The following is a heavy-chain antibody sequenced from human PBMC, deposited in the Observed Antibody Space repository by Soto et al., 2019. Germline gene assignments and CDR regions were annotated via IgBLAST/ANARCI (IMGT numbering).Heavy chain of an antibody. J-gene: IGHJ6*02. CDR3: ATTVGVIVVVPAASGNYYYYGMDV. CDR2: IIPIFGTA. V-gene: IGHV1-69*13. D-gene: IGHD2-2*01. Sequence: GASVKVSCKASGGTFSSYAISWVRQAPGQGLEWMGGIIPIFGTANYAQKFQGRVTITADESTSTAYMELSSLRSEDTAVYYCATTVGVIVVVPAASGNYYYYGMDVWGQGTTVTVSS. CDR1: GGTFSSYA.